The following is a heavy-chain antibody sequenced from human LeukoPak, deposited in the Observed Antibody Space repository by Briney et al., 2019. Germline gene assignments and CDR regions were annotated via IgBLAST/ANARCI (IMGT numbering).Heavy chain of an antibody. CDR1: GGSISSRDYY. CDR2: IYYSGNT. J-gene: IGHJ4*02. CDR3: ARDGFLAVDY. D-gene: IGHD3-3*01. V-gene: IGHV4-39*07. Sequence: SETLSLTCTVSGGSISSRDYYWGWIRQSPRKGLEVIAIIYYSGNTYYNPSLESRVTISVDTSKNQFSLKLTSMTAADTAVYYCARDGFLAVDYWGQGTLVTVSS.